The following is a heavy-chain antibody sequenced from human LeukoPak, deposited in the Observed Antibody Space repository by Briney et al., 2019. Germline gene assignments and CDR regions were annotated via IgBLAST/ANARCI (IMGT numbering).Heavy chain of an antibody. V-gene: IGHV1-2*02. CDR2: INPNSGGT. CDR1: GYTFTGYY. D-gene: IGHD6-19*01. J-gene: IGHJ4*02. Sequence: ASVKVSCKASGYTFTGYYRHWVRQAPGQGLEWMGWINPNSGGTNYAQKFQGRVTMTRDTSISTAYMELSRLRSDDTAVYYCAREQVAGTLFFDYWGQGTLVTVSS. CDR3: AREQVAGTLFFDY.